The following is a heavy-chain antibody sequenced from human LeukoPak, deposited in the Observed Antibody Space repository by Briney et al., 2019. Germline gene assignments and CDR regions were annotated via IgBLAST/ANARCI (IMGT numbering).Heavy chain of an antibody. D-gene: IGHD5-18*01. CDR3: ARVYDTAMVSFDY. CDR2: VFYTGYT. CDR1: GGSINNYY. Sequence: SETLSLTCTVSGGSINNYYWSWVRQPPGKGLEWIGYVFYTGYTHYNPSLKSRVTISVDTSKNQFSLKLSSVTAADTAVYYCARVYDTAMVSFDYWGQGTLVTVSS. J-gene: IGHJ4*02. V-gene: IGHV4-59*12.